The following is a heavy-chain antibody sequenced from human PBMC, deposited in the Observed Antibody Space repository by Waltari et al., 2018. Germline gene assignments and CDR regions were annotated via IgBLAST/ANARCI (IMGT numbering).Heavy chain of an antibody. Sequence: QVQLQESGPGLVKPSETLSLTCTVPGGSISSYYWSWIRQPAGKGLEWIGRIYTSGSTNYNPSLKSRVTISVDKSKNQFSLKLSSVTAADTAVYYCAREGVGATDAFDIWGQGTMVTVSS. V-gene: IGHV4-4*07. J-gene: IGHJ3*02. CDR3: AREGVGATDAFDI. CDR2: IYTSGST. CDR1: GGSISSYY. D-gene: IGHD1-26*01.